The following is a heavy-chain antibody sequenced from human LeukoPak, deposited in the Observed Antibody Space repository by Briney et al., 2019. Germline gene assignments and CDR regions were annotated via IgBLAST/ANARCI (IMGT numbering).Heavy chain of an antibody. CDR2: VHYSGST. D-gene: IGHD3-22*01. CDR3: ARGTMMVGP. J-gene: IGHJ5*02. CDR1: GGSLSNYY. V-gene: IGHV4-59*01. Sequence: SETLSLTCTVSGGSLSNYYWSWIRQPPGKGLEWVGYVHYSGSTNYNPSLKSRLTISVDTSKSQFSLNLRSVTAADTAVCYCARGTMMVGPWGQGTLVTVSS.